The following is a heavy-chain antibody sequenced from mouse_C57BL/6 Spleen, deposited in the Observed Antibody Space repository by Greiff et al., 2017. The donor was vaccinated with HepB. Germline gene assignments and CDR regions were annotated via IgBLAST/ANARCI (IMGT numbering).Heavy chain of an antibody. D-gene: IGHD3-2*02. CDR3: ARRDSSGLYYFDY. Sequence: LVESGPELVKPGASVKISCKASGYAFSSSWMNWVKQRPGKGLEWIGRIYPGDGDTNYNGKFKGKATLTADKSSSTAYMQLSSLTSEDSAVYFCARRDSSGLYYFDYWGQGTTLTVSS. CDR1: GYAFSSSW. V-gene: IGHV1-82*01. CDR2: IYPGDGDT. J-gene: IGHJ2*01.